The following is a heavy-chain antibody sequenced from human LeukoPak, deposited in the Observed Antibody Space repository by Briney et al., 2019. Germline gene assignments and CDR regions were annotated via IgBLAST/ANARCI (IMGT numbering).Heavy chain of an antibody. V-gene: IGHV3-7*01. D-gene: IGHD3-10*01. Sequence: GGSLRLSCAASEFTFSDYWMSWVRQAPGKGLEWVANIKQDGSEKHYVDSVKGRFTISRDNSKNTLYLQMNSLRAEDTAVYYCARAPVYGSGSYAPLDYWGQGTLVTVSS. J-gene: IGHJ4*02. CDR1: EFTFSDYW. CDR3: ARAPVYGSGSYAPLDY. CDR2: IKQDGSEK.